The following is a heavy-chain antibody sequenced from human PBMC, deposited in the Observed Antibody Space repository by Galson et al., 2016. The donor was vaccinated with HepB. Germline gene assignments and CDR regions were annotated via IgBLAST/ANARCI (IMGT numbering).Heavy chain of an antibody. CDR1: GFTFVDYT. CDR2: ISGST. CDR3: ARADYGGNSPSF. J-gene: IGHJ2*01. D-gene: IGHD4-23*01. Sequence: SLRLSCATSGFTFVDYTTSWVRQAPGKGLEWVSSISGSTNYADSVKGRFTISRDISKSTVYLQMNSLRVEDTAVYYCARADYGGNSPSFWGRGTLVTVSS. V-gene: IGHV3-23*01.